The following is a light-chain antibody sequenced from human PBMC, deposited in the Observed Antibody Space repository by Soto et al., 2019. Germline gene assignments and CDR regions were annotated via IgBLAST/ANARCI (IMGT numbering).Light chain of an antibody. CDR3: SSYTSSSTPYV. J-gene: IGLJ3*02. V-gene: IGLV2-14*01. CDR1: SSDVGGYNY. Sequence: QSALTQPASVSGSPGQSITISCTGTSSDVGGYNYVSWYQQHPGKAPKLMIYDVSNRPSGVSNRFCGSKSGNTASLTISGLQAEDEADYYCSSYTSSSTPYVFGGGTKLTVL. CDR2: DVS.